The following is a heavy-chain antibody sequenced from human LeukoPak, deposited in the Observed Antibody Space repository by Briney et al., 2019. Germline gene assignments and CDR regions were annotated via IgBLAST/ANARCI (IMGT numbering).Heavy chain of an antibody. J-gene: IGHJ4*02. CDR2: ISGSGGST. D-gene: IGHD2-21*02. CDR1: GFTFSSYA. Sequence: GGSLRLSCAAPGFTFSSYAMSWVRQAPGKGLEWVSAISGSGGSTYYADSVKGRFTISRDNSKNTLYLQMNSLRAEDTAEYYCAKGHCGGDCYEYYFDYWGQGTLVTVSS. CDR3: AKGHCGGDCYEYYFDY. V-gene: IGHV3-23*01.